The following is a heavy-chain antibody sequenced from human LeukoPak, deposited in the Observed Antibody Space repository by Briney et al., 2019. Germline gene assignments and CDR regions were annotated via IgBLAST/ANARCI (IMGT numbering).Heavy chain of an antibody. J-gene: IGHJ6*02. CDR3: ARDGVWGAMVRGVIIEYYYGMDV. D-gene: IGHD3-10*01. V-gene: IGHV3-7*01. CDR1: GFTLSSYW. CDR2: IKQDGSEK. Sequence: GGSLRLSCAASGFTLSSYWMSWVRQAPGKGLEWVANIKQDGSEKYYVDSVKGQFTISRDTAKNSLYLQMKSLRAEDTAVYYCARDGVWGAMVRGVIIEYYYGMDVWGQGTTVTVSS.